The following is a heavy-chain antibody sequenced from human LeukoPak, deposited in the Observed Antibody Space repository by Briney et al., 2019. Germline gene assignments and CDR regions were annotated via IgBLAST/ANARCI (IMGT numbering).Heavy chain of an antibody. J-gene: IGHJ4*02. CDR1: GGSISSYY. V-gene: IGHV4-59*01. Sequence: SETLSLTCTVSGGSISSYYWSWIRQPPGKGLEWIGYIYYSGSTNYNPSLKSRVTTSVDTSKNQFSLKLSSVTAADTAVYYCAKLAATDSWVSAEQFYFDFWGQGTLVTVSS. D-gene: IGHD6-13*01. CDR3: AKLAATDSWVSAEQFYFDF. CDR2: IYYSGST.